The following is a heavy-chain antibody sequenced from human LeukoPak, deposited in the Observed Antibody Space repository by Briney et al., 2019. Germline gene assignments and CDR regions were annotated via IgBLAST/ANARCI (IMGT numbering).Heavy chain of an antibody. Sequence: SETLSLTCTVSGGSISSSSYYWGWIRQPPGKGLEWIGSIYYSGSIYYSPSLKSRVTISVDTSKNQFSLKLSSVTAADTAVYYCARDKSPREDWLFYDAFDIWGQGTMVTVSS. D-gene: IGHD3/OR15-3a*01. CDR1: GGSISSSSYY. CDR2: IYYSGSI. V-gene: IGHV4-39*07. CDR3: ARDKSPREDWLFYDAFDI. J-gene: IGHJ3*02.